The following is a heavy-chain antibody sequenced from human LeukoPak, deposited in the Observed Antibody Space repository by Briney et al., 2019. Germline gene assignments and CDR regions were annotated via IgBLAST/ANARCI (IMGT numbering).Heavy chain of an antibody. CDR3: ARDPFDGDGYNLGYKNYFDY. Sequence: GGSLRLSCAASGFTFSSYAMHWVRQAPGKGLEWVAVISYDGSNKYYADSVKGRFTISRDNSKNTLYLQMNSLRAEDTAVYYCARDPFDGDGYNLGYKNYFDYWGQGTLVTVSS. V-gene: IGHV3-30*04. CDR1: GFTFSSYA. D-gene: IGHD5-24*01. J-gene: IGHJ4*02. CDR2: ISYDGSNK.